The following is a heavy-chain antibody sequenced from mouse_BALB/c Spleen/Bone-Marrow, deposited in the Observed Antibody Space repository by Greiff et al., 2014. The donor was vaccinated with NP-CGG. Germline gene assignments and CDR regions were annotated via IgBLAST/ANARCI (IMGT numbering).Heavy chain of an antibody. CDR1: GFXLTXYG. V-gene: IGHV2-2*02. D-gene: IGHD2-2*01. CDR3: ARRGYAWFAY. CDR2: IWSGGST. J-gene: IGHJ3*01. Sequence: QLKXSGPGLVQPSQSLSITCTVSGFXLTXYGVHXXXXXXXXXXEWLGVIWSGGSTDYNAAFISRLSISKDNSKSQVFFKMNSLQANDTAIYYCARRGYAWFAYWGRGTLVTVSA.